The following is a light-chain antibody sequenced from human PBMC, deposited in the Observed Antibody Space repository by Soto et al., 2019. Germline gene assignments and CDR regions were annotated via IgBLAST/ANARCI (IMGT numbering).Light chain of an antibody. CDR2: KVS. Sequence: SVLTQPASVSGSPGQSITISCTGTSSNFGGYHLVSWYQHQSGKAPKLIIYKVSQWPSGVSDRFSASKSGNTASLTISGLQAEDEADYYCCSYAGSNWGYVFGTGTKVTVL. CDR1: SSNFGGYHL. CDR3: CSYAGSNWGYV. V-gene: IGLV2-23*02. J-gene: IGLJ1*01.